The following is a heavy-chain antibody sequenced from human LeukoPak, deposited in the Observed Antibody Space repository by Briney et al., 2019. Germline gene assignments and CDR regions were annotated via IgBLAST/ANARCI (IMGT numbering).Heavy chain of an antibody. D-gene: IGHD3-16*01. CDR1: GFTFSSYG. CDR3: ARTGYGYNYFDY. J-gene: IGHJ4*02. Sequence: PGRSLRLSCAASGFTFSSYGMNWVGQAPGKGLEWLSSLSSGSTYKYYADSMKGRFTISRDNAKNSLYLQMNSLRAEDTAVYYCARTGYGYNYFDYWGQGTLVSVSS. V-gene: IGHV3-21*01. CDR2: LSSGSTYK.